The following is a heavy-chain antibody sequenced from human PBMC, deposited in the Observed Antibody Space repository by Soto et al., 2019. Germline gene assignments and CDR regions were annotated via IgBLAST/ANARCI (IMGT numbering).Heavy chain of an antibody. J-gene: IGHJ4*02. Sequence: GGSLRLSCVASGFTFSSYAMSWVRPAPGKGLEWVSAVSPSGGSTYYADSVKGRFTISRDNSKNTLYLQMNSLRAEDTAVYYCAKEAPKRNSAFDYWGQGTLVTVSS. CDR1: GFTFSSYA. D-gene: IGHD6-6*01. V-gene: IGHV3-23*01. CDR3: AKEAPKRNSAFDY. CDR2: VSPSGGST.